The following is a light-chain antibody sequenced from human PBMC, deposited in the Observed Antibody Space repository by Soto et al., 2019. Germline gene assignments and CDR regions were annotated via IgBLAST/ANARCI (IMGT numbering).Light chain of an antibody. CDR3: QQRSNWPVT. Sequence: EIVLTQSPATLSLSPGERATLSCRASQSVSSYLAWYQQKPGQAPRLLIYDASSMATGIPARFSGSGSGTDFTLTLSSLEPEDFAVYYCQQRSNWPVTFGQGTKVEIK. CDR2: DAS. V-gene: IGKV3-11*01. CDR1: QSVSSY. J-gene: IGKJ1*01.